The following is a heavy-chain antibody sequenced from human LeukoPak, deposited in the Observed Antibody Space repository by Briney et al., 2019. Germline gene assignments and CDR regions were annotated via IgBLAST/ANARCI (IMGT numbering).Heavy chain of an antibody. D-gene: IGHD2-15*01. V-gene: IGHV3-33*01. CDR2: IWYDGSNK. Sequence: AGGSLRLSCAASGFTFSIYNMNWVRQAPGKGLEWVAVIWYDGSNKYYADSVKGRFTISRDNSKNTLYLQMNSLRAEDTAVYYCARQDCSGGSCYYYYYGMDVWGQGTTVTVSS. CDR3: ARQDCSGGSCYYYYYGMDV. J-gene: IGHJ6*02. CDR1: GFTFSIYN.